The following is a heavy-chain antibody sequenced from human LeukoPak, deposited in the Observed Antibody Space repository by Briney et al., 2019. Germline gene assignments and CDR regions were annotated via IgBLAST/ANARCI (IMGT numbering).Heavy chain of an antibody. CDR1: GGSISSSNYF. D-gene: IGHD1-1*01. V-gene: IGHV4-39*01. CDR3: ARRHSTGWYER. Sequence: SETLSLTCTVSGGSISSSNYFWGWIRQPPGKGLEWIGSISYSGRTYYHPSLESRVTISVDTSKNHFSLKVISVTAADRALYYCARRHSTGWYERWGQGTLVTVSS. CDR2: ISYSGRT. J-gene: IGHJ5*02.